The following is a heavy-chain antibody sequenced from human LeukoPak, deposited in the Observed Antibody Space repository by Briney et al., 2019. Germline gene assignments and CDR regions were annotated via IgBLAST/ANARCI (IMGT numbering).Heavy chain of an antibody. CDR2: IWYDGSNK. Sequence: PGGSLRLSCAASGFTFSSYGMHWVRQAPGKGLEWVAVIWYDGSNKYYADSVKGRFTISRDNSKNTLYLQMNSLRAEDTAVYYCARDDIAYCGGDCYSDAFDIWGQGQWSPSLQ. D-gene: IGHD2-21*02. J-gene: IGHJ3*02. V-gene: IGHV3-33*01. CDR3: ARDDIAYCGGDCYSDAFDI. CDR1: GFTFSSYG.